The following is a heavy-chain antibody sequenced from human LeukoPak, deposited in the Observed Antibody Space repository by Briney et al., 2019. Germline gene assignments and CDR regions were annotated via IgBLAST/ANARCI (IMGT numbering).Heavy chain of an antibody. Sequence: SETLSFTCAVYGGSFSGYYWSWIRQPPGKGLEWIGEINHSGSTNYNPSLKSRVTISVDTSKNQFSLKLSSVTAADTAVYYCARFGYSSSWSHWYFDLWGRGTLVTVSS. D-gene: IGHD6-13*01. CDR1: GGSFSGYY. CDR3: ARFGYSSSWSHWYFDL. J-gene: IGHJ2*01. CDR2: INHSGST. V-gene: IGHV4-34*01.